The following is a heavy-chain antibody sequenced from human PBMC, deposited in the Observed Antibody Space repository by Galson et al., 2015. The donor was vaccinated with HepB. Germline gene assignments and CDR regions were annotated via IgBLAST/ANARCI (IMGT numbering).Heavy chain of an antibody. V-gene: IGHV3-74*01. Sequence: SLRLSCAASGFTFSSYWMHWVRQGPGKGLVWVSRINSDGSSTNYADSVKGRFTISRDNAKNTLYLQVNSLRAEDTAVYYCARGDYDILTGYSYKMDVWGQGTTVTVSS. D-gene: IGHD3-9*01. CDR1: GFTFSSYW. CDR3: ARGDYDILTGYSYKMDV. J-gene: IGHJ6*03. CDR2: INSDGSST.